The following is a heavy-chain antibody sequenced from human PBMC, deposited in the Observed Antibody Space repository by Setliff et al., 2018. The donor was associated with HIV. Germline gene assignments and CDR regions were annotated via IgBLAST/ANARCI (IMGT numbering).Heavy chain of an antibody. CDR2: IIPILGIA. Sequence: SVKVSCKASGGTFSSYAISWVRQAPGQGLEWMGGIIPILGIANYAQKFQGRVTITTDESTSTAYMELSSLRSDDTAMYYCARMTSPYYYDSSGYHYWGQGTLVTVSS. D-gene: IGHD3-22*01. J-gene: IGHJ4*02. CDR1: GGTFSSYA. CDR3: ARMTSPYYYDSSGYHY. V-gene: IGHV1-69*10.